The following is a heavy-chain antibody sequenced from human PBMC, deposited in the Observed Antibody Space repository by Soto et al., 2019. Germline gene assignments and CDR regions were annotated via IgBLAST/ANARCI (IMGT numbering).Heavy chain of an antibody. CDR3: ARGHSSSWCGSYLDY. CDR1: GGSFSGYY. Sequence: PSETLSLTCAVYGGSFSGYYWSWIRQPPGKGLEWIGEINHSGSTNYNPSLKSRVTISVDTSKNQFSLKLSSVTAADTAVYYCARGHSSSWCGSYLDYWGRGTLATVSS. J-gene: IGHJ4*02. V-gene: IGHV4-34*01. D-gene: IGHD6-13*01. CDR2: INHSGST.